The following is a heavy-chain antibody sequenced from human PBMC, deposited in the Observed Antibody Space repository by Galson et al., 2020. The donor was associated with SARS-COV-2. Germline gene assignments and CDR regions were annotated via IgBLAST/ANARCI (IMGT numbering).Heavy chain of an antibody. D-gene: IGHD1-26*01. Sequence: GGSLRLSCAASGFTFSSYAMHWVRQAPGKGLEWVAVISYDGSNKYYADSVKGRFTISRDNSKNTLYLQMNSLRAEDTAVYYCARSYSGSYYGYFDYWGQGTLVTVSS. J-gene: IGHJ4*02. V-gene: IGHV3-30*04. CDR2: ISYDGSNK. CDR3: ARSYSGSYYGYFDY. CDR1: GFTFSSYA.